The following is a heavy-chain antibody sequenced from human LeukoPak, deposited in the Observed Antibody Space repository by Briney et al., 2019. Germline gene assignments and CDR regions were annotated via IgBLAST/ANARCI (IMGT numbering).Heavy chain of an antibody. V-gene: IGHV3-23*01. CDR3: AKGPGYDFWSGYYFGYFDY. CDR1: GFTFSSYA. J-gene: IGHJ4*02. CDR2: ISGSGGST. D-gene: IGHD3-3*01. Sequence: PGGSLRLSCAASGFTFSSYAMSWARQAPGKGLEWVSAISGSGGSTYYADSVKGRFTISRDNSKNTLYLQMNSLRAEDTAVYYCAKGPGYDFWSGYYFGYFDYWGQGTLVTVSS.